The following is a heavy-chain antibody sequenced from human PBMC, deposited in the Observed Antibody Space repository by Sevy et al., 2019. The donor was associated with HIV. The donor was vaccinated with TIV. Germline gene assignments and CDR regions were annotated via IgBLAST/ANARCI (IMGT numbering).Heavy chain of an antibody. CDR3: ARAWSGPYGMDV. CDR2: IGSSSSTI. J-gene: IGHJ6*02. V-gene: IGHV3-48*02. Sequence: GGSLRLSCAATGFTFSSYGMNWVRQAPGKGLEWVSYIGSSSSTIYYAASVKGRFTISRDNAKSSLYLQMNSLRDEDTAVYYCARAWSGPYGMDVWGQGTTVTVSS. D-gene: IGHD3-3*01. CDR1: GFTFSSYG.